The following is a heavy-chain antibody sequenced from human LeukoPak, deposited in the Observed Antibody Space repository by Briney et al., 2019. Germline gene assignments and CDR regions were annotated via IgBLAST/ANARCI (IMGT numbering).Heavy chain of an antibody. V-gene: IGHV3-49*04. Sequence: GGSLRLSCAASGFTFSNAWMSWVRQAPGKGLEWVGFIRSKAYGGTTEYAASVKGRFTISRDDSKSIAYLQMNSLKTEDTAVYYCTRDRVGAGWFYFDYWGQGTLVTVSS. J-gene: IGHJ4*02. D-gene: IGHD3-10*01. CDR3: TRDRVGAGWFYFDY. CDR1: GFTFSNAW. CDR2: IRSKAYGGTT.